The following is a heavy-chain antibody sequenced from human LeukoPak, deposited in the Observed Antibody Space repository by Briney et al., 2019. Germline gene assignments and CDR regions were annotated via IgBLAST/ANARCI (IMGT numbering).Heavy chain of an antibody. D-gene: IGHD4-11*01. J-gene: IGHJ4*02. CDR2: ISYDGSNQ. V-gene: IGHV3-30*03. Sequence: GGSLRLSCAASGFTFSSYGMHWVRQAPGKGLEWVAVISYDGSNQYHADSVKGRFTISRDNAKNSLYLQMNSLRAEDTAVYYCARDFYSNPDFWGQGTLVTVSS. CDR3: ARDFYSNPDF. CDR1: GFTFSSYG.